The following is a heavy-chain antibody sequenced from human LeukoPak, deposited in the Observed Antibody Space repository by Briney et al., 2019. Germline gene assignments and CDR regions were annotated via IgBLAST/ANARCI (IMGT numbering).Heavy chain of an antibody. CDR2: IYHSGST. Sequence: SETLSLTCAVSGYPISSGYYWGWIRPPPGKGLEWIGSIYHSGSTYYNPSLKSRVTISVDTSKNQFSLKLSSVTAADTAVYYCARCERAAQPPFDYWDQGTLVTVSS. J-gene: IGHJ4*02. D-gene: IGHD6-13*01. CDR3: ARCERAAQPPFDY. V-gene: IGHV4-38-2*01. CDR1: GYPISSGYY.